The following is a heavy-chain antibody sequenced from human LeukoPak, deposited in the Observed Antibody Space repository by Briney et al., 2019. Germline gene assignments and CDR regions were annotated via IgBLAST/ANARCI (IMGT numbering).Heavy chain of an antibody. CDR2: IIPILGIA. J-gene: IGHJ4*02. Sequence: SVKVSCKASGGTFSSYAISWVRQAPGQGLEWMGRIIPILGIANYAQKFQGRVTITADKSTSTAYMELSGLRSEDTAVYYCARRRFSSGWYEDFDYWGQGTLVTVSS. CDR1: GGTFSSYA. CDR3: ARRRFSSGWYEDFDY. V-gene: IGHV1-69*04. D-gene: IGHD6-19*01.